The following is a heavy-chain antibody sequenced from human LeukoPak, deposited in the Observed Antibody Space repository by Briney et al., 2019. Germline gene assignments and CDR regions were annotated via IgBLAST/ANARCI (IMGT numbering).Heavy chain of an antibody. Sequence: SETLSLTCAVYGGSFSGYYWSWIRQPPGKGLEWIGEINHSGSTNYNPSLKSRVTISVDTSKNQFSLKLSSVTAADTAVYYCATGYCSSTSCYTPLDYWGQGTLVTVSS. J-gene: IGHJ4*02. CDR1: GGSFSGYY. D-gene: IGHD2-2*02. CDR3: ATGYCSSTSCYTPLDY. CDR2: INHSGST. V-gene: IGHV4-34*01.